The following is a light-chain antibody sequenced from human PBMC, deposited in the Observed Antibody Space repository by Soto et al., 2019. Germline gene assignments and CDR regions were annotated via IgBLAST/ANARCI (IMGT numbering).Light chain of an antibody. CDR3: QQYNNWPRT. J-gene: IGKJ2*01. V-gene: IGKV3-15*01. CDR1: QSVSSN. Sequence: EIVMTQSPATLSVSPGERATVSCRASQSVSSNLAWYQQKPGQAPRLLIYGASTRATGIPARFSGSGSGTEFTLTIGSLQSEDFAVYYCQQYNNWPRTFGQGTMMEIK. CDR2: GAS.